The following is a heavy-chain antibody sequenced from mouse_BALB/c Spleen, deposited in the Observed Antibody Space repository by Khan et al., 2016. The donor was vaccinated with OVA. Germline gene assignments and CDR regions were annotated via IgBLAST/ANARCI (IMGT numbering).Heavy chain of an antibody. CDR3: ASELGRYYAMDY. Sequence: EVQLQESGPGLVKPSQSLSLTCTVAGYSITSDYAWNWIRQFPGNKLEWMGYISYSGSTGYNPSLKSRISITRDTSKNQFFLQLNSGTTEDTATYYCASELGRYYAMDYWGQATSVTVSS. CDR2: ISYSGST. J-gene: IGHJ4*01. D-gene: IGHD4-1*01. V-gene: IGHV3-2*02. CDR1: GYSITSDYA.